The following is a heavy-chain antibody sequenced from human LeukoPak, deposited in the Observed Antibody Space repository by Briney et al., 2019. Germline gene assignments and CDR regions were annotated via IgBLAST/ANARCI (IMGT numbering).Heavy chain of an antibody. V-gene: IGHV4-34*01. CDR3: ARGNILTGYCFDF. D-gene: IGHD3-9*01. CDR2: IHYTGAT. J-gene: IGHJ4*02. CDR1: GGSITGYY. Sequence: PSETLSLTCAVYGGSITGYYWSWIRQTPGRGLKWVGEIHYTGATSYNSSLKSRATISTDTSKNQFSLRLSSVTAADTAVYYCARGNILTGYCFDFWGQGALVTVSS.